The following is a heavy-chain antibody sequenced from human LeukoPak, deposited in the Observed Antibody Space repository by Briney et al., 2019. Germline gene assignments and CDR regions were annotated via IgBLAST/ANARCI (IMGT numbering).Heavy chain of an antibody. CDR3: ARVLTYYYDSSGFGWFDP. CDR1: GGSISGYY. V-gene: IGHV4-4*07. J-gene: IGHJ5*02. Sequence: SETLSLTCTVSGGSISGYYWSWIRQPAGKGLEWIGRIYTSGSTNYNPSLKSRVTMSVDTSKNQFSLKLSSVTAADTAVYYCARVLTYYYDSSGFGWFDPWGQGTLVTVSS. D-gene: IGHD3-22*01. CDR2: IYTSGST.